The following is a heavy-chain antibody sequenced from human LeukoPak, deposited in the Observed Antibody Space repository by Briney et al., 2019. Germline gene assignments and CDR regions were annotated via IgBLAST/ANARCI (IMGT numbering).Heavy chain of an antibody. Sequence: GGSLRLSCAASGFTFSSYAMSWVRQAPGKGLEWVSAISGSGGSAYYADSVKGRFTISRDNSKNTLYLQMNSLRAEDTAVYYCAKDQVVGIAVAGTVYDYWGQGTLVTVSS. D-gene: IGHD6-19*01. CDR2: ISGSGGSA. J-gene: IGHJ4*02. V-gene: IGHV3-23*01. CDR3: AKDQVVGIAVAGTVYDY. CDR1: GFTFSSYA.